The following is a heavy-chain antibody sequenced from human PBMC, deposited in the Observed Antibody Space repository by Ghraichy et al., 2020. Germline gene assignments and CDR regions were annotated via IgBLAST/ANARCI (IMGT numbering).Heavy chain of an antibody. J-gene: IGHJ4*02. Sequence: SETLSLTCAVSGYSISSGYYWGWIRQPPGKGLEWIGSIYHSGSTYYNPSLKSRVTISVDTSKNQFSLKLSSVTAAETAVYYCARGPHPYYFDYWGQGTLVTVSS. V-gene: IGHV4-38-2*01. CDR1: GYSISSGYY. CDR3: ARGPHPYYFDY. CDR2: IYHSGST.